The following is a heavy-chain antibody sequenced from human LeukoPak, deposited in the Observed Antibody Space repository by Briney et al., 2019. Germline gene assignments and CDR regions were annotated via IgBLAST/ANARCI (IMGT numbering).Heavy chain of an antibody. J-gene: IGHJ3*02. CDR1: GFIFKNFD. CDR3: ARDRYYYDSSGAFDI. Sequence: PGGSLRLSCEASGFIFKNFDMNWIRQAPGKGLEWVAVIYSGGSTYYADSVKGRFTIFRDNSKNTVYLQMNSLSAEDTAVYYCARDRYYYDSSGAFDIWGQGTMVTVSS. CDR2: IYSGGST. D-gene: IGHD3-22*01. V-gene: IGHV3-53*01.